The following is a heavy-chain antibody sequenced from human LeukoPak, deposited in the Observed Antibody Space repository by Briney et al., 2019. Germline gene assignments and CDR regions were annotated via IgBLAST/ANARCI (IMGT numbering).Heavy chain of an antibody. J-gene: IGHJ6*03. CDR1: GGSISSDSYY. Sequence: SETLSLTCTVSGGSISSDSYYWGWIRQPPGKGLEWIGTIYYSGSTYYNPSLKSRVTMSVDTSKNQFSLKLSSVTAADTAVYYCARVAGYYYYYMDVWGKGTTVTISS. CDR3: ARVAGYYYYYMDV. V-gene: IGHV4-39*07. CDR2: IYYSGST. D-gene: IGHD6-19*01.